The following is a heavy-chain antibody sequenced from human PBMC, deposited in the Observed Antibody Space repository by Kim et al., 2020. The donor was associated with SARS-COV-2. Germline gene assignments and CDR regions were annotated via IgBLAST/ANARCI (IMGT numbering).Heavy chain of an antibody. V-gene: IGHV4-61*02. CDR2: IYTSGST. J-gene: IGHJ4*02. CDR1: GGSISSGSYY. D-gene: IGHD3-10*01. CDR3: ARDDRGHLYFDY. Sequence: SETLSLTCTVSGGSISSGSYYWSWIRQPAGKGLEWIGRIYTSGSTNYNPSLKSRVTISVDTSKNQFSLKLSSVTAADTAVYYCARDDRGHLYFDYWGQGTLVTVSS.